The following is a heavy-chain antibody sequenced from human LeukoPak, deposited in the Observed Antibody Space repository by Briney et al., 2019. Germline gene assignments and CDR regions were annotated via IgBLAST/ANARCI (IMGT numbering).Heavy chain of an antibody. CDR2: VHYSGTT. Sequence: PSETLSLTCTVSGGSISSYYWSWIRQPPGKGLEWIAFVHYSGTTNYNPSLKSRVTISVDTSKSQFSLKLSSVTAADTAVYYCARGGASSKFFDYWGQGALVTVSS. CDR3: ARGGASSKFFDY. J-gene: IGHJ4*02. CDR1: GGSISSYY. D-gene: IGHD6-6*01. V-gene: IGHV4-59*01.